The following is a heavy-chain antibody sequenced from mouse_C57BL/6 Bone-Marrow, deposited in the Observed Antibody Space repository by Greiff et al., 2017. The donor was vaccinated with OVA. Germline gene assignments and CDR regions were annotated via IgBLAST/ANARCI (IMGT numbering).Heavy chain of an antibody. Sequence: VQLQQSGAELVRPGASVKLSCKASGYTFTDYYINWVKQRPGQGLEWIARIYPGSGNTYYNEKFKGKATLTAEKSSSTAYMQLSSLTSEDSAVYFCARDKFSHIRDYYAMDYWGQGTSVTVSS. J-gene: IGHJ4*01. CDR3: ARDKFSHIRDYYAMDY. V-gene: IGHV1-76*01. CDR2: IYPGSGNT. CDR1: GYTFTDYY.